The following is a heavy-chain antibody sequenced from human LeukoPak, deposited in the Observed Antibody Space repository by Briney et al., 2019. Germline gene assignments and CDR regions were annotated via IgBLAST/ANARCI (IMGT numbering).Heavy chain of an antibody. J-gene: IGHJ4*02. V-gene: IGHV4-61*02. CDR3: ARVKGGRTNPFDY. D-gene: IGHD1-26*01. CDR2: MSSGGSI. CDR1: SGSISSGPFY. Sequence: NSSETLSLTCTVSSGSISSGPFYWSWIRQPAGKGLEWIGRMSSGGSIDYNPSLKSRVTMSLDTSRNQFSLKLRSVTAADTAVYYCARVKGGRTNPFDYWGQGTLVTVSS.